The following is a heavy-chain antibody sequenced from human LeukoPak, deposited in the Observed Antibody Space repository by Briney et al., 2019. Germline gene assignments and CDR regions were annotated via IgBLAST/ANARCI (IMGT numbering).Heavy chain of an antibody. D-gene: IGHD2-21*01. CDR3: ARGRVVVNY. J-gene: IGHJ4*02. V-gene: IGHV4-34*01. CDR1: GGSFSGYY. CDR2: INHSGST. Sequence: PSETLSLTRAVYGGSFSGYYWSWIRQPPGKGLEWIGEINHSGSTNYNPSLKSRVTISVDTSKNQFSLKLSSVTAADTAVYYCARGRVVVNYWGQGTLVTVSS.